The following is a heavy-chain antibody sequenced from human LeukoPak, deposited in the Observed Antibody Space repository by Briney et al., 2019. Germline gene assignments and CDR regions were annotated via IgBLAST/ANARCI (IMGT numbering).Heavy chain of an antibody. CDR2: IKQDGSEK. CDR1: EFTFSSYS. CDR3: ASFGEADYFDY. V-gene: IGHV3-7*01. J-gene: IGHJ4*02. D-gene: IGHD3-10*01. Sequence: GGSLRLSCAASEFTFSSYSMNWVRQAPGKGLEWVANIKQDGSEKYYVDSVKGRFTISRDNAKNSLYLQMNSLRAEDTAVYYCASFGEADYFDYWGQGTLVTVSS.